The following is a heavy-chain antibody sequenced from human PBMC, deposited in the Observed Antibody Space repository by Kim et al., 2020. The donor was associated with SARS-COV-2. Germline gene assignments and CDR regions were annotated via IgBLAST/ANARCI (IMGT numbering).Heavy chain of an antibody. Sequence: GGSLRLSCAASGFTFSSYAMHWVRQAPGKGLEWVAVISYDGSNKYYADSVKGRFTISRDNSKNTLYLQMNSLRAEDTAVYYCARDRGYYYYGMDVWGQGT. J-gene: IGHJ6*02. CDR3: ARDRGYYYYGMDV. V-gene: IGHV3-30*04. CDR1: GFTFSSYA. CDR2: ISYDGSNK.